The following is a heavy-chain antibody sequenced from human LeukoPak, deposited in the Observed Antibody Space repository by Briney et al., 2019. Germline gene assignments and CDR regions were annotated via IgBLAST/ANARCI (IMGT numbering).Heavy chain of an antibody. V-gene: IGHV3-48*03. CDR3: ARGPYSSNWYVDY. CDR1: GFTLTSYE. CDR2: INSTGNSI. D-gene: IGHD6-13*01. J-gene: IGHJ4*02. Sequence: AGGSLRLSCAASGFTLTSYEMNWVRLAPGKGLEWISYINSTGNSIYYADSVKGRFTVSRDSAKNSLYLQMNSLRAEDTAVYYCARGPYSSNWYVDYWGQGTLVTVAS.